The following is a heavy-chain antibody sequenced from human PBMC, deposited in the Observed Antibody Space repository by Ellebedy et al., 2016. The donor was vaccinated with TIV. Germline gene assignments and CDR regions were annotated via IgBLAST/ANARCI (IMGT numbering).Heavy chain of an antibody. CDR3: ARDLPDGYNSHFDY. CDR1: GGSVSSALHY. CDR2: IYYSGRT. D-gene: IGHD5-24*01. Sequence: SETLSLTXTVSGGSVSSALHYWSWIRQPPGKGLEWIGYIYYSGRTNYNPSLKSRVTISVDTSRNQFFLKLSSVTAADTAAYYCARDLPDGYNSHFDYWGQGTLVTVSS. J-gene: IGHJ4*02. V-gene: IGHV4-61*01.